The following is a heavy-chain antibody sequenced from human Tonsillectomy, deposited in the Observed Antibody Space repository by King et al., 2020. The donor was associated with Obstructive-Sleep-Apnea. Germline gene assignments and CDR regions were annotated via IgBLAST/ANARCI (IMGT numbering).Heavy chain of an antibody. J-gene: IGHJ4*02. V-gene: IGHV3-48*04. D-gene: IGHD7-27*01. Sequence: VQLVESGGDLVQPEGSLRLSCAASGFIFTAFSMNWVRQTPGKGLEWLSYISGDSCNIWYADSVKGRFTTSRDNARKSLYLQMNSLRAEDTALYYCARDLNWAFDYWGQGTLVTVS. CDR2: ISGDSCNI. CDR1: GFIFTAFS. CDR3: ARDLNWAFDY.